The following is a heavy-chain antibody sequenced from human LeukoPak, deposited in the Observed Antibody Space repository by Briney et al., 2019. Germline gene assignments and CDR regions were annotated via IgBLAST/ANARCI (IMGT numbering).Heavy chain of an antibody. D-gene: IGHD4-23*01. CDR1: GHNFIYYW. J-gene: IGHJ4*02. Sequence: GESLKISCQSSGHNFIYYWIAWVRQMPGRGLEWMGIIYPGDSDTRYSPSFQGQVTISADKSLSTAFLQLKSLKASDTAMYYCARQDGNPEFYFDSWGQGTLVTVSS. V-gene: IGHV5-51*01. CDR3: ARQDGNPEFYFDS. CDR2: IYPGDSDT.